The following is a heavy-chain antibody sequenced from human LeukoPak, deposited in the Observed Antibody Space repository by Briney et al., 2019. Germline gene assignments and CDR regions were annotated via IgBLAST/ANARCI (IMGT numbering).Heavy chain of an antibody. CDR3: ARHVFSDGSPFDS. J-gene: IGHJ4*02. Sequence: SETLSLTCTVSGGSISSYYWSWIRQPPGKGLEWIGYIYYSGSTNYNPSLKSRVTISVDTSKNQFSLKLSSVTAADTAVYYCARHVFSDGSPFDSWGQGSLVTVSS. D-gene: IGHD3-10*01. CDR1: GGSISSYY. V-gene: IGHV4-59*01. CDR2: IYYSGST.